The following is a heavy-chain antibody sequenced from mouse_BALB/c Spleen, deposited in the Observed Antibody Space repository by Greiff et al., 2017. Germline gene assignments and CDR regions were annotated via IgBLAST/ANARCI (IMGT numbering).Heavy chain of an antibody. J-gene: IGHJ4*01. V-gene: IGHV2-6-7*01. CDR3: ARAEVWLRRDYAMDY. CDR2: IWGDGST. D-gene: IGHD2-2*01. Sequence: QLKESGPGLVAPSQSLSITCTVSGFSLTGYGVNWVRQPPGKGLEWLGMIWGDGSTHYNSALKSRLSISKDNSKSQVFLKMNSLQTDDTARYYCARAEVWLRRDYAMDYWGQGTSVTVSS. CDR1: GFSLTGYG.